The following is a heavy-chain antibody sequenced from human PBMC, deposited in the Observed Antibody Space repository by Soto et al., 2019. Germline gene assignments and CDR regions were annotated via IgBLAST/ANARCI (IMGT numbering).Heavy chain of an antibody. D-gene: IGHD6-13*01. CDR2: ISSGGST. CDR1: GFTVSSNY. CDR3: AREGLLYRSSWYIDY. V-gene: IGHV3-66*01. J-gene: IGHJ4*01. Sequence: GGSLRLSCAASGFTVSSNYMSWVRQAPGKGLEWVSVISSGGSTYYADSVKGRFTIARDNSKNTLYLQMNSLRAEDTAVYYCAREGLLYRSSWYIDYWGQGTLVTVSS.